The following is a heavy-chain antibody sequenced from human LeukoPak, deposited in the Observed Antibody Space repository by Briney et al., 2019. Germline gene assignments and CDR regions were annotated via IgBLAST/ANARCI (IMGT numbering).Heavy chain of an antibody. CDR1: GYSFTSYW. V-gene: IGHV5-51*03. D-gene: IGHD2-8*01. CDR2: IYPGDSDT. J-gene: IGHJ4*02. Sequence: PGESLKISCKGSGYSFTSYWIGWVRQMPGKGLEWMGIIYPGDSDTRYSPSFQGQVTISADKSISTDYLQWSSLKASDTAMYYCARLSGGYCTNGVCYGLIAWYWGQGTLVTVSS. CDR3: ARLSGGYCTNGVCYGLIAWY.